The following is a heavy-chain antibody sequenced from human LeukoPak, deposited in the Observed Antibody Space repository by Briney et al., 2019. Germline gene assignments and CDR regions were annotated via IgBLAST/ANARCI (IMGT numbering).Heavy chain of an antibody. J-gene: IGHJ3*02. D-gene: IGHD3-22*01. CDR1: GYSISSGYH. CDR3: ARDSYYYDSSGYYYAFDI. Sequence: PSETLSLTCLVSGYSISSGYHWGWIRQPPGKGLEWIGSIYRSGITYYNPSLKSRVTMSVDTSKNQFSLKLSSVTAADTAVYYCARDSYYYDSSGYYYAFDIWGQGTMVTVSS. V-gene: IGHV4-38-2*02. CDR2: IYRSGIT.